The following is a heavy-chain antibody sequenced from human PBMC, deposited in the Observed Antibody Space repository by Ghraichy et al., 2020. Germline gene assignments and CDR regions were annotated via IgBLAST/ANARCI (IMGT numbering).Heavy chain of an antibody. Sequence: GGSLRLSCSASGFTFDRYSMNWVRQAPGKGLEWVSYISSSSTSIKYADSVKGRFTISRDNAKNSLWLQMHSLRDDDTAMYYCARVGYSGSPLGWGQGTLVTCSS. D-gene: IGHD1-26*01. CDR1: GFTFDRYS. CDR2: ISSSSTSI. CDR3: ARVGYSGSPLG. J-gene: IGHJ4*02. V-gene: IGHV3-48*02.